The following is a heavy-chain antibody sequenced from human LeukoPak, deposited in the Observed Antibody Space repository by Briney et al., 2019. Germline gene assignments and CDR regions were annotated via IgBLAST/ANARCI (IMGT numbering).Heavy chain of an antibody. CDR1: GFTFSSYG. D-gene: IGHD5-12*01. J-gene: IGHJ6*03. CDR3: ARIVATMDYYYYYMDV. CDR2: IRYDGSHK. V-gene: IGHV3-30*02. Sequence: PGGSLRLSCAASGFTFSSYGMHWVRQPPGKGLEWVAFIRYDGSHKYYADSVKGRFTISRDNSKNTLYLQMNSLRAEDTAVYYCARIVATMDYYYYYMDVWGKGTTVTISS.